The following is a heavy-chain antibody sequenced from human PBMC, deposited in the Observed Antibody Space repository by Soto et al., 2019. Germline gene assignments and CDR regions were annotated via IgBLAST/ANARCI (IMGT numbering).Heavy chain of an antibody. V-gene: IGHV4-38-2*01. CDR2: INHSGST. Sequence: SETLSLTCDVSGYSISSGYYWGLIRQPPGKGLEWIASINHSGSTYYNPSLKSRITISVDMSKNEVSLRLSSVTAADTAVFYCARLNGWVDYWGQGALVTVSS. CDR1: GYSISSGYY. D-gene: IGHD6-19*01. J-gene: IGHJ4*02. CDR3: ARLNGWVDY.